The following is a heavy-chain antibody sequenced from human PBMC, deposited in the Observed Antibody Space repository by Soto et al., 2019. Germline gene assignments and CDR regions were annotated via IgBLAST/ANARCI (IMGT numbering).Heavy chain of an antibody. J-gene: IGHJ4*02. Sequence: GGYLRLSCAASGFTFSSYAMSWVRQAPGKGLEWVSAISGSGGSTYYADSVKGRFTISRDNSKNTLYLQMNSLRAEDTAVYYCAMRVAGYYFDYWGQGTLVTGSS. CDR2: ISGSGGST. CDR3: AMRVAGYYFDY. D-gene: IGHD2-15*01. CDR1: GFTFSSYA. V-gene: IGHV3-23*01.